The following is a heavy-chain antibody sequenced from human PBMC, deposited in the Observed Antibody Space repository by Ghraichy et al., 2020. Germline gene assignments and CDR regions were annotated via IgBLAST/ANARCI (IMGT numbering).Heavy chain of an antibody. V-gene: IGHV4-39*01. CDR1: GGSISSYNYY. CDR3: AGSFAIIRYFEI. J-gene: IGHJ2*01. Sequence: SETLSLTCTVSGGSISSYNYYWVWIRQPPGKGLEWIGSIHHSGSTYYDPSLKSRIMISVDTSKNQFSLNLSSVTAADTAVYYCAGSFAIIRYFEIWGRGTLVTHPS. CDR2: IHHSGST. D-gene: IGHD3-3*01.